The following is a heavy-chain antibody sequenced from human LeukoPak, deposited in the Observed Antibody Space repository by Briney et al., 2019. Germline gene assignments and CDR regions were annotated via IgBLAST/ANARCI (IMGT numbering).Heavy chain of an antibody. D-gene: IGHD6-19*01. Sequence: ASVKVSCKASGYTFTGYYMHWVRQAPGQGLEWMGWINPDSGGTNYAQKFQGRVTMTRDTSISTAHMELSRLRSDDTAVYYCARDRDGRQWLGYTLFDYWGQGTLVTVSS. CDR2: INPDSGGT. J-gene: IGHJ4*02. CDR1: GYTFTGYY. CDR3: ARDRDGRQWLGYTLFDY. V-gene: IGHV1-2*02.